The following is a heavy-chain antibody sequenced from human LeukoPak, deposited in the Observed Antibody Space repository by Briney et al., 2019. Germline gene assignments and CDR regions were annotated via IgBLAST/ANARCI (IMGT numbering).Heavy chain of an antibody. CDR3: ASDHDYGDYASGSSFDY. Sequence: PGGSLRLSCAASGFTFSSHGMNWVRQAPGKGLEWVSSISSSSSYIYYADSVKGRFTISRDNAKNSLYLQMNSLRAEDTAVYYCASDHDYGDYASGSSFDYWGQGTLVTVSS. V-gene: IGHV3-21*01. CDR1: GFTFSSHG. CDR2: ISSSSSYI. D-gene: IGHD4-17*01. J-gene: IGHJ4*02.